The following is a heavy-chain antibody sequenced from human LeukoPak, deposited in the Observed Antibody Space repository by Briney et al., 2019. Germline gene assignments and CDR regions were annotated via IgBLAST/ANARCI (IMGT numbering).Heavy chain of an antibody. CDR3: ARDLHGSRGEFDY. Sequence: SQTLSLTCAISGDSVTSGIWNWIRQSPSRGLEWLGRTYHWSKWFNDYAVSVESRMTINADTSRNQFSLQLNSVTPEDTAVYYCARDLHGSRGEFDYWGQETLVTVSS. D-gene: IGHD3-16*01. V-gene: IGHV6-1*01. CDR2: TYHWSKWFN. J-gene: IGHJ4*02. CDR1: GDSVTSGI.